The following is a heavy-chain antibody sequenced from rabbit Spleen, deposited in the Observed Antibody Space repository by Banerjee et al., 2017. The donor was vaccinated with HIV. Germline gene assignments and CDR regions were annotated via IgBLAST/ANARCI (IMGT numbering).Heavy chain of an antibody. V-gene: IGHV1S45*01. CDR2: IYTGNSGYT. Sequence: QEHLEESGGDLVKPEGSLTLTCTASGFSFSSADYMCWVRQAPGKGLEWIGCIYTGNSGYTYYATWATGRFTCSKTSSTTVTLQMTSLTAADTATYFCARDTGSSFSSYGMDLWGPGTLVTVS. CDR1: GFSFSSADY. J-gene: IGHJ6*01. CDR3: ARDTGSSFSSYGMDL. D-gene: IGHD8-1*01.